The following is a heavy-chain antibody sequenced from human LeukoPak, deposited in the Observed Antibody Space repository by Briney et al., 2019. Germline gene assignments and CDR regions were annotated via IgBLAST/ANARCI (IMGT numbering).Heavy chain of an antibody. CDR1: TGAISGYY. D-gene: IGHD3-22*01. CDR2: IYYSGST. J-gene: IGHJ4*02. CDR3: ARARAHLKYYYDSSGYYYFDY. Sequence: PSETLSLTCTVSTGAISGYYWSWIRQPPGKGLEWIGYIYYSGSTNYNPSLQSRVTISVDTSNNQFSLKLSSVTAADTAVYYCARARAHLKYYYDSSGYYYFDYWGQGTLVTVSS. V-gene: IGHV4-59*12.